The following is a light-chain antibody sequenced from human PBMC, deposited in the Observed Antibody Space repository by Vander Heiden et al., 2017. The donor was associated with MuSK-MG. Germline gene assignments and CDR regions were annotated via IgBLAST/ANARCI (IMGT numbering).Light chain of an antibody. CDR3: QQDDNLPYT. Sequence: DIQMTQSPSSLSASVGDRVTITCQASQDISNYLNWYQQKPGKAPKLLIYDASNLETAVPSRFSGSGSGTDFTLTISILQPEDLATYYCQQDDNLPYTFGQGTKLEIK. CDR1: QDISNY. CDR2: DAS. J-gene: IGKJ2*01. V-gene: IGKV1-33*01.